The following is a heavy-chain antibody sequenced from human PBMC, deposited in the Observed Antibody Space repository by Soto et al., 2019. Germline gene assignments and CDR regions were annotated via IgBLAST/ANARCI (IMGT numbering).Heavy chain of an antibody. D-gene: IGHD3-3*01. V-gene: IGHV3-15*01. Sequence: EVQLVESGGGLVKPGGSLRLSCAVSGLTFSNAWMGWVRQAPEKGLEWVGRVKGRADGGTADYAATVKGRFSISRDVSKNTLYLQMDSLKTEDTAVYYCTTYDFWSSSSNYYYMDVWGKGTTVTVSS. CDR2: VKGRADGGTA. J-gene: IGHJ6*03. CDR1: GLTFSNAW. CDR3: TTYDFWSSSSNYYYMDV.